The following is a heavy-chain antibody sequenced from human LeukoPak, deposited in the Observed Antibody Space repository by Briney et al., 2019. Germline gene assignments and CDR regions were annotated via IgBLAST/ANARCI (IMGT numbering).Heavy chain of an antibody. CDR1: GYTFISHY. Sequence: ASVKVSCKASGYTFISHYMHWVRQAPGQGLEWMGIINPTGGTTTYAEKFQGRVTMTRDTSTSTVYMELSSLRSEDTAVYYCARDREGIRYYFDYWGQGTLVTVSS. CDR3: ARDREGIRYYFDY. V-gene: IGHV1-46*01. J-gene: IGHJ4*02. CDR2: INPTGGTT. D-gene: IGHD3-10*01.